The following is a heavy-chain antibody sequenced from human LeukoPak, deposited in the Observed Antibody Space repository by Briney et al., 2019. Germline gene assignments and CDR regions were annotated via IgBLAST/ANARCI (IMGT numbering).Heavy chain of an antibody. Sequence: GESLKISCKGSGYSFTSYWIGWVRQMPGKGLEWMGIIYPGDSDTRYSPSFQGQVTISADKSISTPYLQWSSLKASDTAMYYCARQDSSYYDILTGYWGYYYYGMDVWGQGTTVTVSS. CDR1: GYSFTSYW. V-gene: IGHV5-51*01. D-gene: IGHD3-9*01. CDR3: ARQDSSYYDILTGYWGYYYYGMDV. CDR2: IYPGDSDT. J-gene: IGHJ6*02.